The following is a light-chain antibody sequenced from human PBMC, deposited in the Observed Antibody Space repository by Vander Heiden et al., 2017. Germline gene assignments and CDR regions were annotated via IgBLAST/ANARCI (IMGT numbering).Light chain of an antibody. CDR1: SSNIGKNA. Sequence: QSVLTQPPSVSAPPGQKVTISCSGSSSNIGKNAVSWLQQFPRTAPKLLIYDNFERPSGIPDRFSGSQSGSSATLAITGLQTGDEADYYCAAWDSSLNLVVFGGGTTLTVL. CDR2: DNF. J-gene: IGLJ2*01. CDR3: AAWDSSLNLVV. V-gene: IGLV1-51*01.